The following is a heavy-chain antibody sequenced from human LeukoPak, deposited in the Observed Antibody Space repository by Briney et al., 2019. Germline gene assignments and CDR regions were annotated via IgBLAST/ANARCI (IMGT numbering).Heavy chain of an antibody. Sequence: LGESLKISCKAYGYSFFSNYWIACVRQMPGKGLEWMGILYPGDSDSRYSPSFQGQVTISADRSISTAYLHWSSLKVSDTAMYYCARASRDGYNQNFDYWGQGTLVTVSS. D-gene: IGHD5-24*01. V-gene: IGHV5-51*01. CDR3: ARASRDGYNQNFDY. J-gene: IGHJ4*02. CDR1: GYSFFSNYW. CDR2: LYPGDSDS.